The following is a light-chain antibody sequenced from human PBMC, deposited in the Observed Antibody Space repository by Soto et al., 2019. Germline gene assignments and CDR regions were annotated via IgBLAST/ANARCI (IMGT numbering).Light chain of an antibody. CDR2: DAS. J-gene: IGKJ2*01. Sequence: EIVLTQSPATLSLSPGERATLSCRASQSVSSYLAWYQQKPGQAPRLLIYDASNMATGIPSRFSGSGSGTDFTLTISSLEPEDFAVYCCQQRSNWPRTFGQGTKLEIK. CDR1: QSVSSY. CDR3: QQRSNWPRT. V-gene: IGKV3-11*01.